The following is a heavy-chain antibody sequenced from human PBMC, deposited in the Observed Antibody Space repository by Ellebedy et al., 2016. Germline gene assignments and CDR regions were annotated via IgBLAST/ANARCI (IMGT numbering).Heavy chain of an antibody. D-gene: IGHD6-6*01. CDR2: ISSSSSYI. Sequence: GESLKISXAASGFTFSSYSMNWVRQAPGKGLEWVSSISSSSSYIYYADSVKGRFTISRDNAKNSLYLQMNSLRAEDTAVYYCARSPQQLAPNWFDPWGQGTLVTVSS. J-gene: IGHJ5*02. CDR1: GFTFSSYS. V-gene: IGHV3-21*01. CDR3: ARSPQQLAPNWFDP.